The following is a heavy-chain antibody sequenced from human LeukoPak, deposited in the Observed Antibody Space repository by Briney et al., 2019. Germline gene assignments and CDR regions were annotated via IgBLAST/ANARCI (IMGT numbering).Heavy chain of an antibody. Sequence: GGSLRLSCAASGFTFSGSAVHWVRQASGKGLEWVGHIRSKADSHATAYAASVQGRFTISRDDSNNTAYLHMNSRKIEDAAVYFCSRHLYSSAWYEENWGQGTLVTVSS. D-gene: IGHD6-19*01. V-gene: IGHV3-73*01. J-gene: IGHJ4*02. CDR3: SRHLYSSAWYEEN. CDR2: IRSKADSHAT. CDR1: GFTFSGSA.